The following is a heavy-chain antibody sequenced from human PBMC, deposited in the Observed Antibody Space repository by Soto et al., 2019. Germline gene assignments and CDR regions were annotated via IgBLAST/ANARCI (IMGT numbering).Heavy chain of an antibody. V-gene: IGHV1-69*12. CDR1: GGTFSSYA. CDR3: ASSGTAMVTVDY. J-gene: IGHJ4*02. CDR2: IIPIFGTA. D-gene: IGHD5-18*01. Sequence: QVQLVQSGAEVKKPGSSVKVSCKASGGTFSSYAISWVRQAPGQGLEWMGGIIPIFGTANYAQKFQGRVTITGDEATSTAYMGLSSLRSDDTAVYYCASSGTAMVTVDYWGQGSLVTVSS.